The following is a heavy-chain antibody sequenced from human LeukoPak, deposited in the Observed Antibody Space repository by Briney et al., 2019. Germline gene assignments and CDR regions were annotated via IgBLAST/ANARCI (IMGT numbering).Heavy chain of an antibody. V-gene: IGHV3-13*01. CDR2: IGTVGDT. Sequence: GGSLRLSCAASGFTFSTSDMHWVRHSTGKGLEWVSAIGTVGDTYYPGSVKGRFTISRENAKNSLYLQMNSLRAGDTAVYYCARADRSGYYSYWGQGTLVTVSS. CDR3: ARADRSGYYSY. CDR1: GFTFSTSD. D-gene: IGHD3-22*01. J-gene: IGHJ4*02.